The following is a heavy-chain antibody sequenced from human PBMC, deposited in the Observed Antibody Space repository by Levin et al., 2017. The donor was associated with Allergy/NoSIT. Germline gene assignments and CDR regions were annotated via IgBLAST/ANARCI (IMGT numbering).Heavy chain of an antibody. Sequence: SCAASGFTFSNYAMSWVRQAPGKGLEWVSVISGSGGTTYYADSVKGRFTISRDNSKNKLYLQMNSLRAEDTAVYYCAKDLSTVLTSIDYWGQGTLVTVSS. D-gene: IGHD4-17*01. J-gene: IGHJ4*02. V-gene: IGHV3-23*01. CDR2: ISGSGGTT. CDR3: AKDLSTVLTSIDY. CDR1: GFTFSNYA.